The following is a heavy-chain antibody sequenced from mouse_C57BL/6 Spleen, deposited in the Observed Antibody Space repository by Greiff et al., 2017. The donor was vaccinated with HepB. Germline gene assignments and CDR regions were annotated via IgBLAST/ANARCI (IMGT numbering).Heavy chain of an antibody. J-gene: IGHJ2*01. CDR2: IDPGNGGT. Sequence: VQLQQSGAELVRPGTSVKLSCTASGYDFTNYLMQWVKQRPGQGLEWIGVIDPGNGGTKYNEKFKGKATMTADTSSITAYMQLSSLTSEDSAVYFCARGGSDYWGQGTTLTVSS. CDR1: GYDFTNYL. CDR3: ARGGSDY. V-gene: IGHV1-54*01.